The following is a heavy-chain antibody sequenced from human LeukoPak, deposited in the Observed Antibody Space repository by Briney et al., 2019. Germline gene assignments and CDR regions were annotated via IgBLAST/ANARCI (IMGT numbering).Heavy chain of an antibody. CDR3: ARGIDSSGYYYPRGAFDI. D-gene: IGHD3-22*01. J-gene: IGHJ3*02. CDR2: IYYSGST. CDR1: GGSISSSSYY. Sequence: SETLSLTCTVSGGSISSSSYYWGWIRQPPGKGLEWIGSIYYSGSTYYNPSLKSRVTISVDTSKNQFSLKLSSVTAADTAVYYCARGIDSSGYYYPRGAFDIWGQGTMVTVSS. V-gene: IGHV4-39*07.